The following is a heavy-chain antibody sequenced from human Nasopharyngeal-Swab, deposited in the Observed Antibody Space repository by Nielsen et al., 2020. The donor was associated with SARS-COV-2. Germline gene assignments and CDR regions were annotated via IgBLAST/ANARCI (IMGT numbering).Heavy chain of an antibody. CDR1: GYTFNTYG. D-gene: IGHD1-26*01. CDR3: ARGPYSGYVDY. J-gene: IGHJ4*02. V-gene: IGHV1-46*02. CDR2: INPSGGST. Sequence: ASVKVSCKASGYTFNTYGISWVRQAPGQGLEWMGIINPSGGSTSYAQKFQGRVTMTRDTSTSTVYMELSSLRSEDTAVYYCARGPYSGYVDYWGQGTLVTVSS.